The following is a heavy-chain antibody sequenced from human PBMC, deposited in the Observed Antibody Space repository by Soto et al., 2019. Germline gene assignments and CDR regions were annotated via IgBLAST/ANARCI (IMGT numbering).Heavy chain of an antibody. D-gene: IGHD3-16*01. CDR3: ARSEGDSDYYYYGLAV. Sequence: WQTLSLTCVISGDSVSSSSVAWNWVRQSPSRGLEWLGSTYYRSRWYSDFAVSVRGVIVINADTSKNQFSLQLNSVTPEDTAVYFCARSEGDSDYYYYGLAVWGQGTTVPVSS. CDR1: GDSVSSSSVA. J-gene: IGHJ6*02. CDR2: TYYRSRWYS. V-gene: IGHV6-1*01.